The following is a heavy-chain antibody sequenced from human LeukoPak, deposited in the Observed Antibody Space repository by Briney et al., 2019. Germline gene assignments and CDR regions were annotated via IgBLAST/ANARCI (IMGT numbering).Heavy chain of an antibody. CDR2: FDPEDGET. Sequence: ASVKVSCKVSGYTLTELSMHWVRQAPGKGLEWMGGFDPEDGETIYAQKFQGRVTMTTDTSTSTAYMELRSLRSDDTAAYFCARVRDDILTGYYQFDYWGQGTRVTVSS. J-gene: IGHJ4*02. D-gene: IGHD3-9*01. CDR3: ARVRDDILTGYYQFDY. V-gene: IGHV1-24*01. CDR1: GYTLTELS.